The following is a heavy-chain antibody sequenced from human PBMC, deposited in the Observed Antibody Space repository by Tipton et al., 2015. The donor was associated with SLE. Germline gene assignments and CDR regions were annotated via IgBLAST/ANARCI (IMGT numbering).Heavy chain of an antibody. V-gene: IGHV4-61*02. CDR3: ATASRWGPGGGYYFDN. D-gene: IGHD3-16*01. CDR1: GGAINSGSYW. CDR2: INTSGTT. J-gene: IGHJ4*02. Sequence: TLSLTYSVSGGAINSGSYWWTWLRQPAGKGLEWIGRINTSGTTNYNHSLKSRVTISVDTSNNQFSLRLDSVTAADTAVYYCATASRWGPGGGYYFDNWGQGTLVTVSS.